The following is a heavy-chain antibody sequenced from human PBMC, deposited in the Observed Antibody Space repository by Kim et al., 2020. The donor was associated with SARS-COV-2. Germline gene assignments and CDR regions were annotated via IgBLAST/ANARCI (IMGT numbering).Heavy chain of an antibody. CDR1: GYTFTGYY. CDR3: ARDLLKVAGTAFDI. D-gene: IGHD6-19*01. Sequence: ASVKVSCKASGYTFTGYYMHWVRQAPGQGLEWMGRINPNSGGTNYAQKFQGRVTMTRDTSISTAYMELSRLRSDDTAVYYCARDLLKVAGTAFDIWGQGTMATVSS. V-gene: IGHV1-2*06. CDR2: INPNSGGT. J-gene: IGHJ3*02.